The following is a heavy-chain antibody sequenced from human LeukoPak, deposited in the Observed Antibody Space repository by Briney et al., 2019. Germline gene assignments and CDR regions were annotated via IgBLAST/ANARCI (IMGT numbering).Heavy chain of an antibody. D-gene: IGHD3-22*01. V-gene: IGHV1-46*01. CDR1: GYTFTSYY. CDR3: ARVLSSGYLDYFDY. Sequence: ASVKVSCKASGYTFTSYYIHWVRQAPEQGLEWMGIINPSGGSTSYAQKFQGRVTMTRDISTSTVYVELSSLRSEDTAVYYCARVLSSGYLDYFDYWGQGTLVTVSS. CDR2: INPSGGST. J-gene: IGHJ4*02.